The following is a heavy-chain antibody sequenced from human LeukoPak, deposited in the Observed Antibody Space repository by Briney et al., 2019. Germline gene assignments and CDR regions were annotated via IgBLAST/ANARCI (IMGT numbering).Heavy chain of an antibody. D-gene: IGHD1-26*01. J-gene: IGHJ4*02. CDR3: ARAVALREWELLRY. CDR2: INAGKGNT. V-gene: IGHV1-3*01. CDR1: GYTFTSYA. Sequence: ASVKVSCKASGYTFTSYAMHWVRQAPGQRLEWMGWINAGKGNTKYSQKFQGRVTITRDTSASTAYMELSSLRSEDTAVYYSARAVALREWELLRYWGQGTLVTVSS.